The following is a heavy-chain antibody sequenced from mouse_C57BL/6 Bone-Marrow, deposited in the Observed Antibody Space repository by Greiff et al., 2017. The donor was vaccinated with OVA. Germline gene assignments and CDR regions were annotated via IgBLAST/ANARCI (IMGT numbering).Heavy chain of an antibody. CDR2: ISDGGSYT. D-gene: IGHD1-1*01. CDR3: ARDSSIYYYGSSHWYFDV. CDR1: GFTFSSYA. V-gene: IGHV5-4*01. Sequence: EVQLQESGGGLVKPGGSLKLSCAASGFTFSSYAMSWVRQTPEKRLEWVATISDGGSYTYYPDNVKGRFTISRDNAKNNLYLQMSHLKSEDTAMYYCARDSSIYYYGSSHWYFDVWGTGTTVTVSS. J-gene: IGHJ1*03.